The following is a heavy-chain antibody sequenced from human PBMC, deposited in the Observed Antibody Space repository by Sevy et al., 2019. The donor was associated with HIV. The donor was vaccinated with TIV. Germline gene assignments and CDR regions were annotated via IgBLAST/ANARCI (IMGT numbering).Heavy chain of an antibody. CDR1: GFTFSSYG. J-gene: IGHJ4*02. V-gene: IGHV3-33*01. CDR2: IWYDGSNK. CDR3: ASWRTRNRWYYFDY. Sequence: GGSLRLSCAASGFTFSSYGMHWVRQAPGKGLEWVAVIWYDGSNKYYADSVKGRFTISRDNSKNTLYLQMNSLRAEDTAVYYCASWRTRNRWYYFDYWGQGTLVTVSS. D-gene: IGHD3-3*01.